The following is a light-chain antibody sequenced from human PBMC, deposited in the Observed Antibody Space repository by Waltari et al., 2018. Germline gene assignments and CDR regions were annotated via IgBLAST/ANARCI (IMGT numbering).Light chain of an antibody. CDR1: KLGAKL. CDR3: QAWDSSTAVV. Sequence: SYELTQPPSVSVSPGQTASITCSGDKLGAKLAYWYQQKPGQSPVLVIYQDTKRPSGIPERFSGSNSGNTATLTISGTQALDEADYYCQAWDSSTAVVFGGGTKLTVL. J-gene: IGLJ2*01. CDR2: QDT. V-gene: IGLV3-1*01.